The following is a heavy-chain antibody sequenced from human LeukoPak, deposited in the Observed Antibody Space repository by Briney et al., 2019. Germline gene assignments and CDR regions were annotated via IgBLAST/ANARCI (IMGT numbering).Heavy chain of an antibody. CDR2: MNPNSGNT. J-gene: IGHJ4*02. V-gene: IGHV1-8*01. CDR1: GYTFTSYD. D-gene: IGHD4-17*01. Sequence: ASVKVSCKASGYTFTSYDINWVRQATGQGLEWMGWMNPNSGNTGYAQKFQGRVTMTRNTSISTAYMELSSLRSEDTAVYYCARGRNDYGPSIRWVFDYWGQGTLVTVSS. CDR3: ARGRNDYGPSIRWVFDY.